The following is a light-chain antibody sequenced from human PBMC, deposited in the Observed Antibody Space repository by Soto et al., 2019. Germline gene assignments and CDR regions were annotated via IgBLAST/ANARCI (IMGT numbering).Light chain of an antibody. J-gene: IGLJ1*01. V-gene: IGLV2-14*01. CDR1: TSDVGGYNY. CDR2: EVT. Sequence: QSALTQPASVSGSPGQSITISCTGTTSDVGGYNYVSWYQQHPGRAPKLKIYEVTNRPSGVSNRFSGSKSGNTASLTISGLQAEDEADYYCSSYTSNSTRVFGTGTKLTVL. CDR3: SSYTSNSTRV.